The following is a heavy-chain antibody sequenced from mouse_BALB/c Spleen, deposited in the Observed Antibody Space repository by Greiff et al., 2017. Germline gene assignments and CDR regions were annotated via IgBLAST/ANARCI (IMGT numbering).Heavy chain of an antibody. CDR1: GFNIKDTY. CDR2: IDPANGNT. CDR3: ARSGGNYFDY. J-gene: IGHJ2*01. Sequence: EVQLQQSGAELVKPGASVKLSCTASGFNIKDTYMPWVKQRPEQGLEWIGRIDPANGNTKYDPKFQGKATITADTSSNTAYLQLSSLTSEDTAVYYCARSGGNYFDYWGQGTTLTVSS. D-gene: IGHD3-1*01. V-gene: IGHV14-3*02.